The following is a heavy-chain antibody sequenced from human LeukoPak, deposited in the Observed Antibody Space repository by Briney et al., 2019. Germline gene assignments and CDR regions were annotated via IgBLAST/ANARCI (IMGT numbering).Heavy chain of an antibody. Sequence: GGSLRLSCAASGFTFSSYGMHWVRQAPGKGLEWVAVISYDGSNKYYADSVKGRFTISRDNSKNTLYLQMNSLRAEDTAVYYCAKSPYSSSWGLFDYWGQGTLVTVSS. D-gene: IGHD6-13*01. CDR2: ISYDGSNK. J-gene: IGHJ4*02. CDR1: GFTFSSYG. CDR3: AKSPYSSSWGLFDY. V-gene: IGHV3-30*18.